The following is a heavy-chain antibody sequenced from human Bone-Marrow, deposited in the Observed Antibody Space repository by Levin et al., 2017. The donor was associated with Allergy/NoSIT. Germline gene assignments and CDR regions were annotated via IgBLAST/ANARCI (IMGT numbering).Heavy chain of an antibody. V-gene: IGHV5-51*01. D-gene: IGHD3-3*01. Sequence: GASVKVSCKGSGYSFTSYWIGWVRQMPGKGLEWMGIIYPGDSDTRYSPSFQGQVTISADKSISTAYLQWSSLKASDTAMYYCARQSLRWRFLEWSPSAFDIWGQGTMVTVSS. CDR1: GYSFTSYW. CDR2: IYPGDSDT. CDR3: ARQSLRWRFLEWSPSAFDI. J-gene: IGHJ3*02.